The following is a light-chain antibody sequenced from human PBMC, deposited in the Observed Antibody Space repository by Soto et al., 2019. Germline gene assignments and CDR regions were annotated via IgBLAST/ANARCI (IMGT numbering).Light chain of an antibody. CDR1: QALSSG. J-gene: IGKJ4*01. CDR3: QQFSAVPPT. Sequence: AIQLTQSPSSLSASVGDRITITCRASQALSSGFAWYQQKPGRAPTLLIYDAFNLESGVPSRFRGDRSGTDFTLTISSLQPEDLAPYHCQQFSAVPPTFGGGTRVELK. V-gene: IGKV1-13*02. CDR2: DAF.